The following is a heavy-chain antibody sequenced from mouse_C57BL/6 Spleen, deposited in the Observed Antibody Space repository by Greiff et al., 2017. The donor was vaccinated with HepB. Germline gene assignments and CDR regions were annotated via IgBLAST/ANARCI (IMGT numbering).Heavy chain of an antibody. J-gene: IGHJ4*01. CDR1: GYAFSSSC. CDR2: VYPGDGDT. Sequence: VQVVASGPELVKPGASVKISCKASGYAFSSSCMNWVKQRPGKGLEWLGRVYPGDGDTNYNGKFKGKATLTADKSSSTAYMQRSSLTSEDSAVYCCARGGCSTLFYAMDDWGQGTSVTASS. CDR3: ARGGCSTLFYAMDD. V-gene: IGHV1-82*01. D-gene: IGHD3-1*01.